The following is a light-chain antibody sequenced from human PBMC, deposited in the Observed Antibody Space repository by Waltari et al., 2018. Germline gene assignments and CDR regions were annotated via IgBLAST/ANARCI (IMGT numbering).Light chain of an antibody. J-gene: IGLJ1*01. V-gene: IGLV2-23*02. Sequence: QSALTQPASVSGSPGQSITISCTGTSSDVGNYNLFSWYQQHPGKAPNLMIYEFSQRPSGVSNGLPGAKSGNTASRTISGLRPEDETDYYCCSYAGHSTYVFGTGTKVTVL. CDR2: EFS. CDR3: CSYAGHSTYV. CDR1: SSDVGNYNL.